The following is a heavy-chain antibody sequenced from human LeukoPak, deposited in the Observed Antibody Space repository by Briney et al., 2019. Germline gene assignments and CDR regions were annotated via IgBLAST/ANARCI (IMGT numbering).Heavy chain of an antibody. J-gene: IGHJ4*02. CDR3: ARSHAYYDFWSGLSGGNYCDY. CDR1: GGSISSSSYD. Sequence: SQTLSLTCTVSGGSISSSSYDWGWIRQPPGKGLEWIGSISYSASTYYNPSLKRRLTISVDTSKNQFSLKLSSVTAADTAVYYCARSHAYYDFWSGLSGGNYCDYWGQGTLVSVPS. D-gene: IGHD3-3*01. V-gene: IGHV4-39*01. CDR2: ISYSAST.